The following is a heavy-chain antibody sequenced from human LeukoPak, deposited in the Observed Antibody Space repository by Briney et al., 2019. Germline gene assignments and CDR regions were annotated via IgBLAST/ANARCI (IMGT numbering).Heavy chain of an antibody. J-gene: IGHJ4*02. CDR2: INPNSGGT. CDR3: ARPRWAGDLFDY. Sequence: ASVKVSCKASGYTFTNYGISWVRQAPGQGLEWMGRINPNSGGTNYAQKFQGRVTMTRDTSISTAYMELSRLRSDDTAVYYCARPRWAGDLFDYWGQGTLVTISS. CDR1: GYTFTNYG. D-gene: IGHD7-27*01. V-gene: IGHV1-2*06.